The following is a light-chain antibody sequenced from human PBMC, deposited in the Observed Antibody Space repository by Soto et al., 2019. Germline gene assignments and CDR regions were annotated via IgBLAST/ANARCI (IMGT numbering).Light chain of an antibody. Sequence: EIVLTQSPGTLSLSPGERATLSCRASQSALSRYLAWYQQKPGQAPRLLIYGASSRATGIPDRFSGSGSGTDFTLTISGLETEGFAVYYCQQYSSAPTTFGQGTRVE. CDR3: QQYSSAPTT. J-gene: IGKJ5*01. CDR1: QSALSRY. CDR2: GAS. V-gene: IGKV3-20*01.